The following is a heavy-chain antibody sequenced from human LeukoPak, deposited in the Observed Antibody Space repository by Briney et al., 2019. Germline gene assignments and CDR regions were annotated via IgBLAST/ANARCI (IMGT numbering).Heavy chain of an antibody. D-gene: IGHD7-27*01. V-gene: IGHV1-69*05. Sequence: GASVKVSCKASGGTFSSYAISWVRQAPGQGLEWMGGIIPIFGTANYAQKFQGRVTITTDESTSTAYMELSSLRSEDTAVYYCARDGRTGDPRPMYYFDYWGQGTLVTVSS. CDR1: GGTFSSYA. J-gene: IGHJ4*02. CDR2: IIPIFGTA. CDR3: ARDGRTGDPRPMYYFDY.